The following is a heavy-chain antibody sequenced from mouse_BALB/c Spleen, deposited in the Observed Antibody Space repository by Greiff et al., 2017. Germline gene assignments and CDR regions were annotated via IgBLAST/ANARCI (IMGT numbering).Heavy chain of an antibody. V-gene: IGHV4-1*02. D-gene: IGHD1-1*01. J-gene: IGHJ4*01. CDR2: INPDSSTI. CDR3: ARGYYGSSSYAMDY. CDR1: GFDFSRYW. Sequence: EVKLLESGGGLVQPGGSLKLSCAASGFDFSRYWMSWVRQAPGKGLEWIGEINPDSSTINYTPSLKDKFIISRDNAKNTLYLQMSKVRSEDTALYYCARGYYGSSSYAMDYWGQGTSVTVSS.